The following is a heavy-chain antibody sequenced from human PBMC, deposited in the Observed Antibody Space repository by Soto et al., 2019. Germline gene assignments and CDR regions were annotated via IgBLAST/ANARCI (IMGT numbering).Heavy chain of an antibody. CDR3: ARWNYYDSSGYYRSVDY. V-gene: IGHV4-31*03. Sequence: SETLSLTCTVSGGSISSGGYYWSWIRQHPGKGLEWIGYIYYSGSTYYNPSLKSRVTISVDTSKNQFSLKLSSVTAADTAVYYCARWNYYDSSGYYRSVDYWGQGTLVTVSS. D-gene: IGHD3-22*01. CDR2: IYYSGST. J-gene: IGHJ4*02. CDR1: GGSISSGGYY.